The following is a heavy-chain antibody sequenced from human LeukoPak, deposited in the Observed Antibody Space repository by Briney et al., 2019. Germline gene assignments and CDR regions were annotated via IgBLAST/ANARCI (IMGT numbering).Heavy chain of an antibody. CDR3: ARRGGSGYNSDYYFDY. D-gene: IGHD5-24*01. Sequence: KASETLSLTCTVSGGSISSSSYYWGWIRQPPGKGLEWIGSIYYSGTTYYNPSLKSRVTISVDRFKNQFSLKLSSVTAADTAVYYCARRGGSGYNSDYYFDYWGQGTLVTVSS. J-gene: IGHJ4*02. CDR2: IYYSGTT. CDR1: GGSISSSSYY. V-gene: IGHV4-39*01.